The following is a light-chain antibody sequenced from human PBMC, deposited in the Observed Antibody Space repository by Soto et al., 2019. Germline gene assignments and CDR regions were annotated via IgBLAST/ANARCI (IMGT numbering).Light chain of an antibody. J-gene: IGLJ1*01. V-gene: IGLV2-8*01. CDR2: EVS. CDR1: SSDVGAYNY. CDR3: SSYAGSNNDV. Sequence: QSALTQLPSASGSPGQSVTISCTGTSSDVGAYNYLSWYQQHPGKAPKLMIYEVSKRPSGVPDRISGSKSGNTASLTVSGLQAEDEADYYCSSYAGSNNDVFGTGTKLTVL.